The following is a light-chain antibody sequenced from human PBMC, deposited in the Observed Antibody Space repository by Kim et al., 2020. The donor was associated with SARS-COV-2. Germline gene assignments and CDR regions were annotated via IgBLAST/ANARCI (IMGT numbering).Light chain of an antibody. V-gene: IGLV3-19*01. Sequence: SSELTQDPAVSVALGQTVRITCQGDSLRSYYASWYQQKPGQAPVLVIYGKNNRPSGIPDRFSGSSSGNTASLTITGAQAEDEADYYCNSRDSSGNYVLGT. CDR1: SLRSYY. J-gene: IGLJ1*01. CDR3: NSRDSSGNYV. CDR2: GKN.